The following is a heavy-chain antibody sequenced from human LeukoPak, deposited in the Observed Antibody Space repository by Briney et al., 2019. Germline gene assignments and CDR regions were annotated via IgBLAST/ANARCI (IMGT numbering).Heavy chain of an antibody. CDR2: ISYDGSNK. J-gene: IGHJ3*02. CDR3: AKDPNGDYIGTFDI. D-gene: IGHD4-17*01. V-gene: IGHV3-30-3*01. CDR1: GFTFSSYA. Sequence: PGGSLRLSCAASGFTFSSYAMHWVRQAPGKGLEWVAVISYDGSNKYYADSVKGRFTISRDNSKNTLYLQMNSLRVEDTAVYYCAKDPNGDYIGTFDIWGQGTMVTVSS.